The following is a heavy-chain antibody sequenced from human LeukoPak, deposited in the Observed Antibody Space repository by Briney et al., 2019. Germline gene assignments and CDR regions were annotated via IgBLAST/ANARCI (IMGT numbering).Heavy chain of an antibody. CDR2: INPRDGGT. CDR1: GYTFTDYY. CDR3: AREGNGLLSKDLDY. Sequence: ASVKVSCKGSGYTFTDYYRHWVRQAPGQGLEWVGYINPRDGGTSSPPNFRGRVTMTTDASSSTVYMELSRLTSDDTAIYYCAREGNGLLSKDLDYWGQGTLVTVSS. J-gene: IGHJ4*02. D-gene: IGHD2-15*01. V-gene: IGHV1-2*02.